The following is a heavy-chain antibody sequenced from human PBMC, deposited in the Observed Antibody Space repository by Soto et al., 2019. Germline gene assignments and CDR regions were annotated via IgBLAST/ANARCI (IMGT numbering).Heavy chain of an antibody. D-gene: IGHD3-22*01. CDR2: TSAYNGNT. CDR3: ARSYYDSSGYLGAHAFDI. CDR1: GGTFSSYA. Sequence: ASVKVSCKASGGTFSSYAISWVRQAPGQGFEWMGWTSAYNGNTNYAQKLQGRVTMTTDTSTSTAYMELRSLRSDDTAVYYCARSYYDSSGYLGAHAFDIWGQGTMVTVSS. J-gene: IGHJ3*02. V-gene: IGHV1-18*01.